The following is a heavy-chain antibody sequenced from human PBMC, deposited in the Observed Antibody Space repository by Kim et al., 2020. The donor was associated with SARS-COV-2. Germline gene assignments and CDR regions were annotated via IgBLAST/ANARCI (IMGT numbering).Heavy chain of an antibody. CDR3: ARFTWIQLWLPFF. D-gene: IGHD5-18*01. Sequence: SETLSLTCTVSGGSISSSSYYWGWIRQPPGKGLEWIGSIYYSGSTYYNPSLKSRVTISVDTSKNQFSLKLSSVTAADTAVYYCARFTWIQLWLPFFWGQGTLVTVSS. CDR2: IYYSGST. CDR1: GGSISSSSYY. V-gene: IGHV4-39*01. J-gene: IGHJ4*02.